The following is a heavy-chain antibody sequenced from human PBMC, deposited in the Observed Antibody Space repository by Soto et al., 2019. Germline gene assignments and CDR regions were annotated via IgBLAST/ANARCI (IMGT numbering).Heavy chain of an antibody. CDR3: AKDEPSRPHGMDV. CDR1: WFTCVGFG. V-gene: IGHV3-23*01. Sequence: WGPLRVSRTALWFTCVGFGGSWVSQAQRKGLEWVSAISGSGGSTYYADSVKGRFTISRDNSKNTLYLQMDSLRAEDTAVYYCAKDEPSRPHGMDVWGQGTTLSLPS. J-gene: IGHJ6*02. CDR2: ISGSGGST.